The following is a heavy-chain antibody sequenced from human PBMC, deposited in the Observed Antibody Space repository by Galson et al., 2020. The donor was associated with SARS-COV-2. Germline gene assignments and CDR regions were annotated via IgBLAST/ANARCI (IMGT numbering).Heavy chain of an antibody. J-gene: IGHJ4*02. D-gene: IGHD2-8*01. CDR1: GFSSSTGYY. CDR2: VYYSGNK. V-gene: IGHV4-38-2*02. Sequence: SETLSLTCNASGFSSSTGYYLGWVRQTPGKGLEWIGNVYYSGNKFYNPSLKSRVTISLDTSKTQVSLRLNSVTTTDTAVYYCARGANGVCYSAWGQGTLVTVSS. CDR3: ARGANGVCYSA.